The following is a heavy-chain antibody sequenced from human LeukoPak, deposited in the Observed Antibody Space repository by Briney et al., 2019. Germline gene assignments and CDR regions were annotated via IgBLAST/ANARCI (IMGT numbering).Heavy chain of an antibody. CDR3: AKDLYSNGWYSYFDP. CDR1: GFTFSTYG. V-gene: IGHV3-30*18. J-gene: IGHJ5*02. D-gene: IGHD6-19*01. CDR2: TSHDGSDK. Sequence: GGSLRLSCAASGFTFSTYGMHWVRQAPGKGLEWVAMTSHDGSDKYYADSVKGRFTISRDNSKNTLYLQMNSLRVEDTAVYYCAKDLYSNGWYSYFDPWGQGTLVTVSS.